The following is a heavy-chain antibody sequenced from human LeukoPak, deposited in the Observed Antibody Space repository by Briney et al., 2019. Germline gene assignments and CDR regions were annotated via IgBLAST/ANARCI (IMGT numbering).Heavy chain of an antibody. D-gene: IGHD2-21*02. CDR2: IVVGSGKA. J-gene: IGHJ2*01. Sequence: ASVKVSCKTSGFTFSNSAIQWVRQARGQRLEWIGWIVVGSGKANYAPKFQGRVLFSRDTSTTTAYLELRGLRFEDTAFYYCAAVDTVTLPWGRGSLVTVDS. CDR1: GFTFSNSA. V-gene: IGHV1-58*02. CDR3: AAVDTVTLP.